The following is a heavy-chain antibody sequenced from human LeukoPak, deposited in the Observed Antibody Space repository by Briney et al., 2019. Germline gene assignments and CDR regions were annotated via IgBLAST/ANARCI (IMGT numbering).Heavy chain of an antibody. CDR1: GFTFSSYA. CDR3: GYGSGRNGGYDCFDY. V-gene: IGHV3-23*01. CDR2: ISGSGGST. Sequence: GGSLRLSCAASGFTFSSYAMSWVRQAPGKGLEWVSAISGSGGSTYYADSVKGRFTISRDNSKNTLYLQMNSLRAEDTAVYYCGYGSGRNGGYDCFDYWGQGTLVTVSS. J-gene: IGHJ4*02. D-gene: IGHD3-10*01.